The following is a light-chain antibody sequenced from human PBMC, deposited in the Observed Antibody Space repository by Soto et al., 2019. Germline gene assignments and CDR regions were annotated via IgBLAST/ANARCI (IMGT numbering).Light chain of an antibody. J-gene: IGKJ1*01. CDR3: QQYNCWPRT. CDR1: QSVSSD. V-gene: IGKV3-15*01. CDR2: GAS. Sequence: EFVATQAPSTLSEYPRARANLSCRASQSVSSDLAWYHQKPGQAPRLLIYGASTRATGIPARFSGSGSGTEFTLTINILQSEDFAVYYCQQYNCWPRTFGQGTKVDIK.